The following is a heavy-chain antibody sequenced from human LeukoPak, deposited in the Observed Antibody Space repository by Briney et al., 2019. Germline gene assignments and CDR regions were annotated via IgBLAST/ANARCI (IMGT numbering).Heavy chain of an antibody. CDR3: ARGLGYDGSGYYYYGMDV. CDR1: GASINDYY. V-gene: IGHV4-34*01. Sequence: SETLSLTCTVSGASINDYYWTWIRQPPGKGLEWIGEINHSGSTNYNPSLKSRVTISVDTSKNQFSLKLSSVTAADTAVYYCARGLGYDGSGYYYYGMDVWGQGTTVTVSS. CDR2: INHSGST. D-gene: IGHD5-12*01. J-gene: IGHJ6*02.